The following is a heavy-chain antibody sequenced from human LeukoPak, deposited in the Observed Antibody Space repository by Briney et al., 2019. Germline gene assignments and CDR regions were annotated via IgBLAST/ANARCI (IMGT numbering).Heavy chain of an antibody. D-gene: IGHD3-22*01. V-gene: IGHV1-69*05. CDR1: GGTFSIYA. CDR3: ARDRSAYYYDSSGYSAFDY. J-gene: IGHJ4*02. Sequence: SVKVSFKASGGTFSIYAISWVRQAHGQGLEWMGGIIPIFGTANYAQKFHGRVTITTDESTSTAYMELSSLRSEDTAVYYCARDRSAYYYDSSGYSAFDYWGQGTLVTVSS. CDR2: IIPIFGTA.